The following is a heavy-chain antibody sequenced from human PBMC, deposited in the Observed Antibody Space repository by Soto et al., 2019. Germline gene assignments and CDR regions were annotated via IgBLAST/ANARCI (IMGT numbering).Heavy chain of an antibody. CDR2: IDTGSVAT. D-gene: IGHD1-20*01. Sequence: EAKLVESGGGFVQPGGALRLSCAASGFTMCRYSMSWVRQAPGKVLEYIAYIDTGSVATYYADSVEGRFAVFRDNASNPLSMQLNSLRYEDTGLYFSTRDRLTGDFLEALDIWCQGTLVTVSS. CDR1: GFTMCRYS. V-gene: IGHV3-48*02. J-gene: IGHJ3*02. CDR3: TRDRLTGDFLEALDI.